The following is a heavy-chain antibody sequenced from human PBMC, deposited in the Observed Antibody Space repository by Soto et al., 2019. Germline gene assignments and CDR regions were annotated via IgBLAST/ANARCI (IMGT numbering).Heavy chain of an antibody. CDR1: GYAFPTYG. J-gene: IGHJ4*02. V-gene: IGHV1-18*01. Sequence: QVHLVQSGAGVKKPGASVKVSCKGSGYAFPTYGITWVRQAPGQGLEWMGWISAHNGNTNYAQKLQGRVTVTRDTSTSTAYMELRSLRYDDTAVYYCARGRYGDYWGQGALVTVSS. D-gene: IGHD1-1*01. CDR3: ARGRYGDY. CDR2: ISAHNGNT.